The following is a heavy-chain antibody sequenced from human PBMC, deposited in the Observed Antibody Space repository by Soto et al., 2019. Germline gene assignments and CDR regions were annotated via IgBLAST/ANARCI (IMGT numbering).Heavy chain of an antibody. Sequence: QVQLVESGGGVVQPERSLRLSCEASGFTFSNYGMHWVRQAPGKGLEWVAVIWYDGSNKYYADSVKGRFTISRDNSKNTLYLQMNSLRAEDTAVYYCARDRDFWSGYHDYWGQGTLVTVSS. J-gene: IGHJ4*02. CDR2: IWYDGSNK. CDR3: ARDRDFWSGYHDY. CDR1: GFTFSNYG. D-gene: IGHD3-3*01. V-gene: IGHV3-33*01.